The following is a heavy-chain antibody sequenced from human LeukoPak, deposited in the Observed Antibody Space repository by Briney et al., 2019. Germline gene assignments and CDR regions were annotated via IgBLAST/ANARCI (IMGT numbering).Heavy chain of an antibody. D-gene: IGHD2-2*01. CDR2: IYYSGST. J-gene: IGHJ6*04. CDR3: AREAPLLPAAAPRPGYYYGMDV. V-gene: IGHV4-61*01. CDR1: GGSVSSGSYH. Sequence: SETLSLTCPVSGGSVSSGSYHWSWIRQPPGKGLEWIGYIYYSGSTNYNPSLKSRVTISVDTSKNQFSLKLSSVTAADTAVYYCAREAPLLPAAAPRPGYYYGMDVWGKGTTVTVSS.